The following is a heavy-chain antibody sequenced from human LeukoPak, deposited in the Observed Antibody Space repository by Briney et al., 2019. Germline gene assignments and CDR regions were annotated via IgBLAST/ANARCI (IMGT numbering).Heavy chain of an antibody. CDR3: ARVLWFGELSKYYFDY. J-gene: IGHJ4*02. Sequence: PGGSLRLSCAASGFTFSSYGMHWVRQAPGKGLEWVAVISYDGSNKYYADSVKGRFTISRDNSKNTLYLQMNSLRAEDTAVYYCARVLWFGELSKYYFDYWGQGTLVTVSS. CDR1: GFTFSSYG. V-gene: IGHV3-30*03. D-gene: IGHD3-10*01. CDR2: ISYDGSNK.